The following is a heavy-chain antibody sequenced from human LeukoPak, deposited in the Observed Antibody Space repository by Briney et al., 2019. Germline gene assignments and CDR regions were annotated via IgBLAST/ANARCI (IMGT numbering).Heavy chain of an antibody. V-gene: IGHV3-11*01. D-gene: IGHD4-11*01. J-gene: IGHJ4*02. CDR3: ARDTVYGNYYFDN. CDR1: GFTFNDYY. Sequence: GGSLRLSCAASGFTFNDYYMSWLRQAPGKGLEWVSYMSGSGGFTTFYADSVKGRFTISRDDAKNLLYLQMHNLRSKDTAVYFCARDTVYGNYYFDNWGQGILVTVSS. CDR2: MSGSGGFTT.